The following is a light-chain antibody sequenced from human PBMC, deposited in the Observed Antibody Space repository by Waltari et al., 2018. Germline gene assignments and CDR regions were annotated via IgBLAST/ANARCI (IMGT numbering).Light chain of an antibody. CDR3: QQYFTTPYT. Sequence: DIVLTQSPDSLAVSLGERVTFNCKSIQSLLYSSNNRNYLAWYQQRAGQSPKLLIYGASTREMGVPGRFRGSGSGTDFTLTISSLQAEDVAIYYCQQYFTTPYTFGRGTKLEIK. CDR1: QSLLYSSNNRNY. V-gene: IGKV4-1*01. CDR2: GAS. J-gene: IGKJ2*01.